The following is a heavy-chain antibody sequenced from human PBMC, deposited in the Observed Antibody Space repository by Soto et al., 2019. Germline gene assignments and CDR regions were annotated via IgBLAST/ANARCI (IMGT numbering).Heavy chain of an antibody. Sequence: QVQLQQSGPGLVKPSQTLSLTCAISGDSLFTNGVAWNWIRLSPSRGLEWLGRTYYRSKSSNDYAISLKSRITINPDTSKNQFSLQLTSVTPEDTAVYFCARGRHSSFDIWGQGTMVTVSS. CDR2: TYYRSKSSN. V-gene: IGHV6-1*01. CDR1: GDSLFTNGVA. CDR3: ARGRHSSFDI. D-gene: IGHD6-13*01. J-gene: IGHJ3*02.